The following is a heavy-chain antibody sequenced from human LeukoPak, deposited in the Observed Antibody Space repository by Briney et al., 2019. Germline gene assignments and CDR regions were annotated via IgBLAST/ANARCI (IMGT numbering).Heavy chain of an antibody. CDR2: ITTSSDTI. CDR1: GFTFSSYS. V-gene: IGHV3-48*01. D-gene: IGHD3-22*01. J-gene: IGHJ4*02. Sequence: GGSLRLSCAASGFTFSSYSMNWVRQAPGKGLEWVSYITTSSDTIYYADSVKGRFTISRDNSKNTLYLQMNSLRAEDTAVYYCATSQDSSGYCLDYWGQGTLVTVSS. CDR3: ATSQDSSGYCLDY.